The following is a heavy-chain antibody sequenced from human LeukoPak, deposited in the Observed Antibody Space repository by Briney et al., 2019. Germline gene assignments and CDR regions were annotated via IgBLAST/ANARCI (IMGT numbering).Heavy chain of an antibody. CDR3: ARDMYSSSWYGAGDDAFDI. D-gene: IGHD6-13*01. J-gene: IGHJ3*02. CDR1: GYTFTGYY. Sequence: ASVKVSRKASGYTFTGYYMHWVRQAPGQGLEWMGWINPNSGGTNYAQKFQGRVTMTRETSISTAYMELSRLRSDDTAVYYCARDMYSSSWYGAGDDAFDIWGQGTMVTVSS. CDR2: INPNSGGT. V-gene: IGHV1-2*02.